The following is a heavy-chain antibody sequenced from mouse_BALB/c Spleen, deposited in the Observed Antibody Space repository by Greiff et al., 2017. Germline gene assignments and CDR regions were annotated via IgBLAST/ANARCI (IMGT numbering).Heavy chain of an antibody. V-gene: IGHV5-4*02. J-gene: IGHJ3*01. Sequence: EVQRVESGGGLVKPGGSLKLSCAASGFTFSDYYMYWVRQTPEKRLEWVATISDGGSYTYYPDSVKGRFTISRDNAKNNLYLKMSSLKSEDTAMYYCARAKYGNPWFAYWGQGTLVTVSA. CDR2: ISDGGSYT. CDR3: ARAKYGNPWFAY. D-gene: IGHD2-1*01. CDR1: GFTFSDYY.